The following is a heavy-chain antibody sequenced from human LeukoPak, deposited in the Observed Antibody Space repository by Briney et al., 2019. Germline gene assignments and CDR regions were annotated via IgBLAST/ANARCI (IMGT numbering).Heavy chain of an antibody. D-gene: IGHD2-2*01. CDR2: IYYSGST. CDR1: GGSISSYY. J-gene: IGHJ6*02. V-gene: IGHV4-59*01. Sequence: SETLSLTCTVSGGSISSYYWSWIRQPPEKGMEWIGYIYYSGSTNYNPSLKSRVTISVDTSENQFSLKLSSVTAADTAVYYCARYPPRAVAIQTHYYYGMDVWGQGTTVTVSS. CDR3: ARYPPRAVAIQTHYYYGMDV.